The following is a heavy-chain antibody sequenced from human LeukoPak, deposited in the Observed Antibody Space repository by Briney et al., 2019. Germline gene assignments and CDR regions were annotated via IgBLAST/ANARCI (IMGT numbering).Heavy chain of an antibody. J-gene: IGHJ4*02. V-gene: IGHV3-30*02. CDR1: GFTFSSYG. CDR2: IRYDGSNK. Sequence: GGSLRLSCAASGFTFSSYGMHWVRQAPGKGLESVAFIRYDGSNKYYADSVKGRFTISRDNSKNTLYLQMNSLGAEDTAPYYCARHWYSGSYPIDYWGQGTLVTVSS. D-gene: IGHD1-26*01. CDR3: ARHWYSGSYPIDY.